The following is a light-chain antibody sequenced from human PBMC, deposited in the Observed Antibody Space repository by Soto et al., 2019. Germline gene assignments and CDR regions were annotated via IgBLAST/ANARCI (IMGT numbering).Light chain of an antibody. CDR1: QSVSSSS. V-gene: IGKV3-20*01. CDR2: GAS. CDR3: QQYGSSPPFT. Sequence: EMLWTQSQGPRSFSPGERAPLSCRASQSVSSSSLAWYQQKPGQAPRLLIYGASSRATGIPDRFSGSGSGTDFTLTISRLEPEDFAVYYCQQYGSSPPFTFGPGTKVDIK. J-gene: IGKJ3*01.